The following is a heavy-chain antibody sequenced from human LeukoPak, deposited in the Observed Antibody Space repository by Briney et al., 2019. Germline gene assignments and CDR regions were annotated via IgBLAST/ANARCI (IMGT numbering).Heavy chain of an antibody. CDR2: IYTSGST. J-gene: IGHJ4*02. Sequence: SETLSLTCTVSGGSITSDDYHWSWIRQPAGKGLEWIGRIYTSGSTNYNPSLKSRVTMSVDTSKNQFSLKLSSVTAADTAVYYCASGGYPDSFDYWGQGTLVTVSS. D-gene: IGHD3-16*01. CDR1: GGSITSDDYH. V-gene: IGHV4-61*02. CDR3: ASGGYPDSFDY.